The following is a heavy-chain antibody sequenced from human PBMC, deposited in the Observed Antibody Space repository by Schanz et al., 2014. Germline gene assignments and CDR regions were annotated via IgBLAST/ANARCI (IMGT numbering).Heavy chain of an antibody. CDR1: GFTLSNSD. D-gene: IGHD1-1*01. V-gene: IGHV3-13*01. CDR2: IGYLGDT. Sequence: EVQLVESGGYLVQPGGSLRLSCSASGFTLSNSDMHWVRQGTGKGLEWVSTIGYLGDTYYPDSVKGRFTVSRDSGQNSLYLQMNSLRAGDTAVDYCARGTDWNLHYWGQGALVAVSS. CDR3: ARGTDWNLHY. J-gene: IGHJ4*02.